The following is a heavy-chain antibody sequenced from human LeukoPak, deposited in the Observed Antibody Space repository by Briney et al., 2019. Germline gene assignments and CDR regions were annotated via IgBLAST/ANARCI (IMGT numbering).Heavy chain of an antibody. CDR2: IIPIFGTA. V-gene: IGHV1-69*05. Sequence: SVKDSCKASGCTLSSYAISWVRQARGQGLEWMGGIIPIFGTANYAQKFQGRVAITTDESTSTAYMELSSLRSEDTAVYHCARASPSAVAGIDYWGQGTLVTVSS. CDR1: GCTLSSYA. D-gene: IGHD6-19*01. J-gene: IGHJ4*02. CDR3: ARASPSAVAGIDY.